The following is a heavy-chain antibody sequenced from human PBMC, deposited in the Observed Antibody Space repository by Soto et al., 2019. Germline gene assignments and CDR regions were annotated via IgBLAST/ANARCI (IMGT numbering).Heavy chain of an antibody. V-gene: IGHV3-74*01. Sequence: EVQLVESGGGLVQPGGSLRLSCAASGFTFSSYWMHWVRHAPGKGLVWVSRINSDGRSTTNADSVKGRFTISRDNARNTLYLQMNSLRAEDTAVYYCARDSSWTGYSAQFDSWGKGTLVTVAS. D-gene: IGHD3-9*01. CDR3: ARDSSWTGYSAQFDS. J-gene: IGHJ4*02. CDR2: INSDGRST. CDR1: GFTFSSYW.